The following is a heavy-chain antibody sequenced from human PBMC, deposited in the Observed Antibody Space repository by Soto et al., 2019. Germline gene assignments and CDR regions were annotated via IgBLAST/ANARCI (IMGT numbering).Heavy chain of an antibody. CDR1: GGSFSCYY. CDR3: ARGKGIAAAGKSFDY. D-gene: IGHD6-13*01. CDR2: INHSGST. V-gene: IGHV4-34*01. J-gene: IGHJ4*02. Sequence: SETLSLTCAVYGGSFSCYYWSWIRQPPGKGLEWIGEINHSGSTNYNPSLKSRVTISVDTSKNQFSLKLSSVTAADTAVYYCARGKGIAAAGKSFDYWGQGTLVTVSS.